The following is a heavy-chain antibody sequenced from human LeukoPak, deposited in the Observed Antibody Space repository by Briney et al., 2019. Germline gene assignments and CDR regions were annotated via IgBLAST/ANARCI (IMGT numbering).Heavy chain of an antibody. J-gene: IGHJ4*02. CDR3: AKDQWELRGGSY. CDR1: GFTFSSYA. D-gene: IGHD1-26*01. Sequence: GGSLRLSCAASGFTFSSYAMSWVRQAPGKGLEWVSAISGSGGSTYYADSVKGRSTISRDNSKNTLYLQMNSLRAEDTAVYYCAKDQWELRGGSYWGQGTLVTVSS. CDR2: ISGSGGST. V-gene: IGHV3-23*01.